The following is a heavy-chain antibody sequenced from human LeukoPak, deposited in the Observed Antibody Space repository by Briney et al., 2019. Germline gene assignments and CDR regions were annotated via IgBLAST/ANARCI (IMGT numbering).Heavy chain of an antibody. J-gene: IGHJ3*02. CDR1: GGSIGSSNYY. V-gene: IGHV4-39*07. CDR2: ISYSGSI. CDR3: ARLDCSSTSCYTFTNAFDI. D-gene: IGHD2-2*02. Sequence: SETLSLTCTVSGGSIGSSNYYGGWIRQPPGKGLEWIESISYSGSIYYNPSLKSRVTISIDTSKNQFSLKLSSVTAADSAVYYCARLDCSSTSCYTFTNAFDIWGQGTMVTVSS.